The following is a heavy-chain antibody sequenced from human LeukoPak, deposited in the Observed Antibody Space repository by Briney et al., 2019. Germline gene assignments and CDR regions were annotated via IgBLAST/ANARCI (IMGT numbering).Heavy chain of an antibody. J-gene: IGHJ4*02. CDR2: FSGGVVTK. Sequence: GGSLRLSCAASGFTFSSYTMSWVRQAQGKGLEWVSRFSGGVVTKSYEDSVKGGLTISKNNSRNTLYLQMDSLRVEDTAVFYCAARDCGGKRGAFDYWGQGTLVTVSS. D-gene: IGHD4-23*01. CDR1: GFTFSSYT. V-gene: IGHV3-23*02. CDR3: AARDCGGKRGAFDY.